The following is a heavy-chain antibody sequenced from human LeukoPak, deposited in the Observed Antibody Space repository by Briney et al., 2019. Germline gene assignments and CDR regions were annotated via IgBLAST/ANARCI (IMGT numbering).Heavy chain of an antibody. CDR2: ISTSSSYI. V-gene: IGHV3-21*01. Sequence: GGSLRLSCAASGFTFNKYTMNWVRQAPGKGLEWVSSISTSSSYIYYADSVKGRFTISRDNAKNSLYLQMNSLRAEDTAVYYCAKVGLTVTTLYSYFDYWGQGTLVTVSS. CDR3: AKVGLTVTTLYSYFDY. D-gene: IGHD4-17*01. CDR1: GFTFNKYT. J-gene: IGHJ4*02.